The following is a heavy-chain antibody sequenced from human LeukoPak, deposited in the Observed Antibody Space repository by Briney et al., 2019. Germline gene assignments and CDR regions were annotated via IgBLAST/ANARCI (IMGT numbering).Heavy chain of an antibody. D-gene: IGHD1-26*01. CDR1: GFTFNSYA. J-gene: IGHJ4*02. CDR3: VRDTGRWELL. CDR2: IRGSGGGT. V-gene: IGHV3-23*01. Sequence: PGGSLRLSCAASGFTFNSYAMSWVRQAPGKGLEWVSAIRGSGGGTYYADSVKGRFTISRDNSKNTLYLQMNSLRDEDTAVYYCVRDTGRWELLWGQGTLVTVSS.